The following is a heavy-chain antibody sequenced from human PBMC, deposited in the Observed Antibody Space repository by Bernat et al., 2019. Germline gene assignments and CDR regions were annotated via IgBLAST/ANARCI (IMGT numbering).Heavy chain of an antibody. CDR2: ITSTSSYI. CDR1: GFTFSSYS. J-gene: IGHJ4*02. V-gene: IGHV3-21*01. Sequence: EVQLLESGGGLVKPGGSLRLSCAASGFTFSSYSMNWVRQAPGKGLEWVSSITSTSSYIYYADSVKGRFTISRDNAKNSLYLQMNSLSAEDTAVYYCARERSSSSHSDYWGQGTLVTVSS. D-gene: IGHD6-6*01. CDR3: ARERSSSSHSDY.